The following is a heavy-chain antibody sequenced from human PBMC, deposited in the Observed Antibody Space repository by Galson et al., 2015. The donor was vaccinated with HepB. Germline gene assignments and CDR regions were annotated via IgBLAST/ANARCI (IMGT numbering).Heavy chain of an antibody. V-gene: IGHV3-15*01. CDR3: TTVATISGVMRDY. CDR1: GFNVDKAW. J-gene: IGHJ4*02. CDR2: IRSKNGGGET. D-gene: IGHD3-3*01. Sequence: SLRLSCAASGFNVDKAWMSWVRQAPGKGLEWVGRIRSKNGGGETKFGAPMKGRFTISTEDSTNTGYLHITRLKIEDTGICYCTTVATISGVMRDYWGQGTLVTVSS.